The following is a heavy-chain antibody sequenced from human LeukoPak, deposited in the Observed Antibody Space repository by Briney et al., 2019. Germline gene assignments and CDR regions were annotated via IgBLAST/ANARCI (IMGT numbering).Heavy chain of an antibody. J-gene: IGHJ4*02. CDR3: AKDPDYGGIF. CDR1: GFTFSSYA. V-gene: IGHV3-23*01. Sequence: GGSLRPSCAASGFTFSSYAMSWVRQAPGKGLEWVSAISGSGGSTYYADSVKGRFTISRDSSKNTLYLQMNSLRAEDTAVYYCAKDPDYGGIFWGQGTLVTVSS. D-gene: IGHD4-23*01. CDR2: ISGSGGST.